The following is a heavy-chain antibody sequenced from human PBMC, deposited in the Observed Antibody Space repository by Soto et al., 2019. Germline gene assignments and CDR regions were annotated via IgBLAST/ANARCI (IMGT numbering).Heavy chain of an antibody. CDR2: ISSGSSPI. V-gene: IGHV3-48*01. Sequence: EVQLVESGGGLVQPGGSLRVSCAASGFTFSTYSMNWVRQAPGKGLEWVSYISSGSSPIYYADSVKGRFTISRDNAKNSLYLQMNSLRAEDTAVYYCARGASYGMDVWGQWTTVTVSS. CDR3: ARGASYGMDV. CDR1: GFTFSTYS. J-gene: IGHJ6*02.